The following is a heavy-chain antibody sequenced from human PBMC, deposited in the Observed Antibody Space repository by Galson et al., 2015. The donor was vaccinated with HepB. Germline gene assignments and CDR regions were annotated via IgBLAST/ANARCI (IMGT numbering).Heavy chain of an antibody. D-gene: IGHD6-13*01. CDR3: AKAAGAAGMKGFNFGMDV. CDR2: IYPDDSDI. J-gene: IGHJ6*02. V-gene: IGHV5-51*01. CDR1: GYSFSSYW. Sequence: QSGAEVKKPGESLQISCKGSGYSFSSYWIGWVRQMPGKGLEWMGIIYPDDSDIRYSPSLEGQVTFSADRSISTAYLQWSSLKASDTAMYYCAKAAGAAGMKGFNFGMDVWGQGTMVTVSS.